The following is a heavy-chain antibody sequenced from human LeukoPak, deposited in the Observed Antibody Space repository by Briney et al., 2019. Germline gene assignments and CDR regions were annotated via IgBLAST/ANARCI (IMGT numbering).Heavy chain of an antibody. V-gene: IGHV3-23*01. CDR3: ARYCGGGSCFDY. CDR2: LSGTGGNT. J-gene: IGHJ4*02. Sequence: GGSLRLSSAASGFTFSSYAMSWVRQAPGRGLEWVSTLSGTGGNTYYADSVRGRFTISRDNSKNTLYLQMNSLRAEDTGLYYCARYCGGGSCFDYWGRGTLVTVSS. CDR1: GFTFSSYA. D-gene: IGHD2-15*01.